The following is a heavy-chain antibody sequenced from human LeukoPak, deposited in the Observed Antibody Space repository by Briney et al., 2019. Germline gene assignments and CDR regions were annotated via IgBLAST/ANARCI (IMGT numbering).Heavy chain of an antibody. D-gene: IGHD6-19*01. CDR3: ARDRAVTGPIMDYFGY. J-gene: IGHJ4*02. CDR1: GFTFISYA. V-gene: IGHV3-30-3*01. CDR2: ISYDGSNK. Sequence: GGSLRLSCADSGFTFISYAMHWVRQAPGKGLEWVAVISYDGSNKYYADSVKGRFTISRDNSQNMLYMQMNSLRAEDTAVYYCARDRAVTGPIMDYFGYWGQGTLVTVSS.